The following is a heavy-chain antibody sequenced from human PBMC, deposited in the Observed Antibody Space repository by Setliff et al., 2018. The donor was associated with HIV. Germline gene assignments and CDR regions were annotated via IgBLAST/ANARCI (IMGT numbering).Heavy chain of an antibody. CDR3: ASVGEWELYYFDY. V-gene: IGHV4-38-2*01. Sequence: SETLSLTCAVSGYSITSGYYWGWSRQPPGKGLEWIGSIYHGGITYYKASLKSRVTISVDTSKNQFSPKLSSVTAADTAVYYCASVGEWELYYFDYRGQGTLVTVSS. J-gene: IGHJ4*02. CDR2: IYHGGIT. D-gene: IGHD3-10*01. CDR1: GYSITSGYY.